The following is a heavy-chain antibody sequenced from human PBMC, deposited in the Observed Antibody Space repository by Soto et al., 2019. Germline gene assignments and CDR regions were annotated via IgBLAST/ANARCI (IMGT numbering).Heavy chain of an antibody. Sequence: GGSLRLSCAASGLSFSSYSMNWVRQAPGKGLEWVSSISSSASHINYADSVKGRFTISRDNAKKSLYLQMNSPRAEDTAVYYCARGYTGYCSGGTCYWFDPWGQGTLVTVSS. CDR1: GLSFSSYS. V-gene: IGHV3-21*01. CDR3: ARGYTGYCSGGTCYWFDP. J-gene: IGHJ5*02. CDR2: ISSSASHI. D-gene: IGHD2-15*01.